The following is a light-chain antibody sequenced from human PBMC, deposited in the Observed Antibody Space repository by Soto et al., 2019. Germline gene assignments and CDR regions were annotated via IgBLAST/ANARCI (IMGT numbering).Light chain of an antibody. CDR3: QQRYNWPQT. V-gene: IGKV4-1*01. Sequence: DIVMTQSPDSLAVSLGERATINCKSSQSVLYSSNNKNYLAWYQQKPGQAPRLLIYDASNRATGIPPRFSGSGSGTDFTLTISSLEPEDFAVYYCQQRYNWPQTFGQGTKVDIK. CDR2: DAS. J-gene: IGKJ2*01. CDR1: QSVLYSSNNKNY.